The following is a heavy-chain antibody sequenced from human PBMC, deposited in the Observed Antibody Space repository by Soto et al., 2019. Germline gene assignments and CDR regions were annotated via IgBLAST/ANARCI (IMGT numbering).Heavy chain of an antibody. J-gene: IGHJ4*02. V-gene: IGHV3-20*04. CDR1: GFTFSTYA. CDR2: INWNGGST. CDR3: ARVDPPGFH. Sequence: PGGSLRLSCAGSGFTFSTYAMSWVRQAPGKGLEWVSGINWNGGSTGYADSVKGRFTISRDNAKNSLYLQMNSLRAEDTALYYCARVDPPGFHWGQGTLVTVSS. D-gene: IGHD3-10*01.